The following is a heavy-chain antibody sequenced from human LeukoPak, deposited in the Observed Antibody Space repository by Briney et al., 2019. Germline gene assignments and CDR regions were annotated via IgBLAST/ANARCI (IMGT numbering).Heavy chain of an antibody. Sequence: ASVKVSCKASGYTFTSYDINWVRQATGQGLEWMGWMNPNSGNTGYAQKFQGRVTITRNTSISTAYMELSSLRSEDTAVYYCARDNSVEDTAWWFDPWGQGTLVTVSS. D-gene: IGHD4-23*01. CDR3: ARDNSVEDTAWWFDP. CDR2: MNPNSGNT. J-gene: IGHJ5*02. V-gene: IGHV1-8*03. CDR1: GYTFTSYD.